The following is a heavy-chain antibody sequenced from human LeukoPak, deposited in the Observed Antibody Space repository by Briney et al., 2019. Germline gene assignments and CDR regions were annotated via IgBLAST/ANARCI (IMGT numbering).Heavy chain of an antibody. J-gene: IGHJ3*02. CDR2: ISYIGST. V-gene: IGHV4-59*11. CDR3: ARDLVTVTKGFDI. Sequence: SETLSLTRAVSADSFSRHYWTWIRHPPGKGLEWIGYISYIGSTNYNPSLKSRVTISIDTSKNQFALKLSSVTAADTAVYYCARDLVTVTKGFDIWGQGTMVTVSS. D-gene: IGHD4-17*01. CDR1: ADSFSRHY.